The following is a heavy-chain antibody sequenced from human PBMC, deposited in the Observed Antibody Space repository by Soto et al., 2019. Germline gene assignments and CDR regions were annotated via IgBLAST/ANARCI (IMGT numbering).Heavy chain of an antibody. V-gene: IGHV3-30*18. D-gene: IGHD6-19*01. CDR2: ISYDGSNK. J-gene: IGHJ5*02. Sequence: GGSLRLSCAASGFTFSSYGMHWVRQAPGKGLEWVAVISYDGSNKYYADSVKGRFTISRDNSKNTLYLQMNSLRAEDTAVYYCAKASRYSSGIQENWFDPWGQGT. CDR3: AKASRYSSGIQENWFDP. CDR1: GFTFSSYG.